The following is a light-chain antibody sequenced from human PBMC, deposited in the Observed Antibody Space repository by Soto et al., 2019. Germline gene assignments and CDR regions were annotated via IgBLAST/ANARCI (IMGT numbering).Light chain of an antibody. V-gene: IGKV4-1*01. J-gene: IGKJ2*02. CDR3: QQYYSTPRT. CDR1: QSVLYRSNNKNY. CDR2: WAS. Sequence: DIVMTQSPDSLAVSLGERATINCKSSQSVLYRSNNKNYLAWYQQKTGQPPKLLIYWASTRESGVPDRFSGSGSGTDVTLTISSPQAADVAVYYCQQYYSTPRTFGQGTKLEIK.